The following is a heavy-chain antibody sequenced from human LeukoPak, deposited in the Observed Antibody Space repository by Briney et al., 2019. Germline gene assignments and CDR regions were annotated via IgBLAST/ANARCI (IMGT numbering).Heavy chain of an antibody. CDR3: ASLTVAGTPDVDY. D-gene: IGHD6-19*01. V-gene: IGHV1-69*06. CDR2: IIPIFGTA. CDR1: GGTFSSYA. J-gene: IGHJ4*02. Sequence: EASVKVSCMASGGTFSSYAISWVRQAPGQGLEWMGGIIPIFGTANYAQKFQGRVTITADKSTSTAYMELSSLRSEDTAVYYCASLTVAGTPDVDYWGQGTLVTVSS.